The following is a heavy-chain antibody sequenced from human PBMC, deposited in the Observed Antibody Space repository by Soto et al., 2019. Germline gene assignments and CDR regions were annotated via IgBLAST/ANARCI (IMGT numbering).Heavy chain of an antibody. CDR2: IYYSGTT. CDR3: TKAYFYAGSGYPAAFDV. Sequence: QLQLQESGSGLVRPSQTLSLTCAVSGVSITSGPYSWGWIRQPPGKGLEWIGYIYYSGTTYFNPSLKSRVTISVDTSKSQVYLRLTSATAADTAMYYCTKAYFYAGSGYPAAFDVWGQGTMVTVSA. J-gene: IGHJ3*01. CDR1: GVSITSGPYS. V-gene: IGHV4-30-2*01. D-gene: IGHD3-22*01.